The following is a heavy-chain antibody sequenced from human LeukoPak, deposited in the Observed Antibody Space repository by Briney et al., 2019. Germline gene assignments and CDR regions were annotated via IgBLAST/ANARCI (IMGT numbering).Heavy chain of an antibody. Sequence: SETLSLTCAVYGGSFSGYYWSWIRQPPGKGLEWIGEINHSGSTNYNPSLKSRVTISVDTSKNQFSLKLSSVTAADTAVYYCARVGNYDSSGYSDYWGQGTLVTVSS. CDR2: INHSGST. CDR1: GGSFSGYY. V-gene: IGHV4-34*01. CDR3: ARVGNYDSSGYSDY. J-gene: IGHJ4*02. D-gene: IGHD3-22*01.